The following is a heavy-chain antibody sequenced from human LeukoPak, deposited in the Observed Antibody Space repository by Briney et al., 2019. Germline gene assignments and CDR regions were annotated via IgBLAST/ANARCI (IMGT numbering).Heavy chain of an antibody. CDR1: GGSISSYY. CDR3: SGIAVAGGDY. D-gene: IGHD6-19*01. Sequence: SETLSLTCAVSGGSISSYYWSWIRQPPGEGLEWIGYIYYSGSTNYNPSLKSRVTISVDTSKNQFSLKLSSVTAADTAVYYCSGIAVAGGDYWGQGTLVTVSS. J-gene: IGHJ4*02. V-gene: IGHV4-59*01. CDR2: IYYSGST.